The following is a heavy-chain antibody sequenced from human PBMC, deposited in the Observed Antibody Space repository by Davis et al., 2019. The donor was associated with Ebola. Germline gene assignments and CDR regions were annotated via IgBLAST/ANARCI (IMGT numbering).Heavy chain of an antibody. J-gene: IGHJ4*02. Sequence: SETLSLTCTVSGGSITPYYCTWIPQPPGKGLEWIAYMSYNGGVNYNPSLKSRVTISIDTSKNQFSLKLSSVTAAATAVYYCAGVEGGSGLDYWGQGTLVTVSS. CDR2: MSYNGGV. CDR3: AGVEGGSGLDY. CDR1: GGSITPYY. D-gene: IGHD3/OR15-3a*01. V-gene: IGHV4-59*12.